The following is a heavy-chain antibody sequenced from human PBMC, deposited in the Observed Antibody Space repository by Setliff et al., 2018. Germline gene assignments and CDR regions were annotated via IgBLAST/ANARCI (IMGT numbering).Heavy chain of an antibody. CDR1: GGTFSIYT. CDR2: IIPIFGTA. CDR3: AISTIFGVVSPTPDAFDI. D-gene: IGHD3-3*01. J-gene: IGHJ3*02. Sequence: ASVKVSCKASGGTFSIYTISWVRQAPGQGLEWMGRIIPIFGTANYAQKSQGRVTITADKSTSTAYMELSSLRSEDTAVYYCAISTIFGVVSPTPDAFDIWGQGTMVTVSS. V-gene: IGHV1-69*08.